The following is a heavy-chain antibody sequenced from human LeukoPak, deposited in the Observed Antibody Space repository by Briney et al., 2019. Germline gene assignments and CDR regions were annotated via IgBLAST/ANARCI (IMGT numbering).Heavy chain of an antibody. D-gene: IGHD6-19*01. V-gene: IGHV4-4*07. CDR1: GGSISGYY. Sequence: TSETLSLTCTVSGGSISGYYWSWIRQPAGKGLEWIGRISTSGSTNYNPSLKSRVTMSVDTSKNHFSLKLSSVTAADTAVYYCARASSGRFYYFDYWGQGALVTVSS. CDR3: ARASSGRFYYFDY. CDR2: ISTSGST. J-gene: IGHJ4*02.